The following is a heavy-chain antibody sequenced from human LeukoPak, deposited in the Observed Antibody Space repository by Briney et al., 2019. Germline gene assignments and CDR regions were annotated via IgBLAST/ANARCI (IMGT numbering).Heavy chain of an antibody. CDR3: AELGITMIGGV. J-gene: IGHJ6*04. CDR1: GFTFSSYE. D-gene: IGHD3-10*02. Sequence: GSLRLSCAGSGFTFSSYEMNWVRQAPGKGLEWVSYISSSGSTRYYADSVKGRFTVSRDNAKNSLYLQMNSLRAEDTAVYYCAELGITMIGGVWGKGTTVTISS. V-gene: IGHV3-48*03. CDR2: ISSSGSTR.